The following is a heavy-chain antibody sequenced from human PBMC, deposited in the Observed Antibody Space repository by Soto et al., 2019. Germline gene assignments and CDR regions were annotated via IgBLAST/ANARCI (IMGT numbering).Heavy chain of an antibody. CDR3: ASLGYCSGGRCLDAFDI. Sequence: GESLKISCKGSGYSFTSYWTGWVRQMPGKGLEWMGIIYPGDSDTRYSPSFQGQVTISADKSISTAYLQWSNLKASDTAMYYCASLGYCSGGRCLDAFDIWGQGTMVTVSS. CDR2: IYPGDSDT. J-gene: IGHJ3*02. D-gene: IGHD2-15*01. CDR1: GYSFTSYW. V-gene: IGHV5-51*01.